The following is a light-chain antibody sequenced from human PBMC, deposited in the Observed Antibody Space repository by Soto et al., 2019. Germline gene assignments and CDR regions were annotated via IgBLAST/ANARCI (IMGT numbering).Light chain of an antibody. Sequence: AIQLTQSPSSLSASVGDRVTITCRASQDITTTLVWYQQKPGKAPKLLIYDASSLESGVPSRFSGSGSGTDFTLTISSLQPEDFATYFCLQDYNLPRTFGQGTTVEI. J-gene: IGKJ1*01. CDR3: LQDYNLPRT. CDR2: DAS. V-gene: IGKV1D-13*01. CDR1: QDITTT.